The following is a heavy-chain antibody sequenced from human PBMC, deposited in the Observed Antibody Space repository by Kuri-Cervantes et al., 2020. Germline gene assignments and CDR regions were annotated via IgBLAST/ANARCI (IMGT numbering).Heavy chain of an antibody. CDR3: ARDGSGGSFRAGWFDP. CDR1: GGSISSSSYY. Sequence: SETLSLTCSVNGGSISSSSYYWGWIRQPPGKGLEWIGSIYYSGSTYYNPSFNSRVTISIDTSKNQFSLKLTSVTAADTAVYFCARDGSGGSFRAGWFDPWGQGTLVTVSS. D-gene: IGHD2-15*01. J-gene: IGHJ5*02. CDR2: IYYSGST. V-gene: IGHV4-39*07.